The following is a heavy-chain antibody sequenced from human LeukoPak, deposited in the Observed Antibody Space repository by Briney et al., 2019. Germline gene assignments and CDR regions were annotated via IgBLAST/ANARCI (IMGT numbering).Heavy chain of an antibody. V-gene: IGHV4-30-4*08. D-gene: IGHD2-15*01. CDR3: ARVGSWSSANY. Sequence: PSQALSLTCTVSGGSISSGHYYWSWIRQPPGKGLEWIGEINHSGSTNYNPSLKSRVTISVDTSKNQFSLKLSSVTAADTAVYYCARVGSWSSANYWGQGTLVTVSS. CDR2: INHSGST. CDR1: GGSISSGHYY. J-gene: IGHJ4*02.